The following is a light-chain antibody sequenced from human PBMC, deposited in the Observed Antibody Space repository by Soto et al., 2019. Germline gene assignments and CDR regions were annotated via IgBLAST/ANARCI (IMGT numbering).Light chain of an antibody. Sequence: QMTQSPSSLSASVGDRVTITCRASQDMRNYLAWYQQKPGGAPKLLIYEASTLQSGVPSRFSGSGSGADFTLTISSLQPEDVAIYYCQKYNDAPRTFGQGTRVEMK. CDR1: QDMRNY. CDR3: QKYNDAPRT. CDR2: EAS. J-gene: IGKJ1*01. V-gene: IGKV1-27*01.